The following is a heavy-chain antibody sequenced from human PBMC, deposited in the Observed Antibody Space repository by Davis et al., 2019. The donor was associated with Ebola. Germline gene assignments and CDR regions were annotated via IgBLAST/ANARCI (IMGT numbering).Heavy chain of an antibody. D-gene: IGHD3-10*01. CDR3: ARARLWSSAFDL. Sequence: GESLKISCEASGFPFSSHAMHWVRQAPGKGLEWVAVISSEVSNAFYGDSVKGRFTVSRDNSKNTLFLQMDSLTPEDTAVYYCARARLWSSAFDLWGQGTVVTVSS. CDR1: GFPFSSHA. J-gene: IGHJ3*01. V-gene: IGHV3-30*01. CDR2: ISSEVSNA.